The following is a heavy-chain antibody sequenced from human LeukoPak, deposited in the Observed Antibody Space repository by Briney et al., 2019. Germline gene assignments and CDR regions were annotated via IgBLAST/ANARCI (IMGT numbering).Heavy chain of an antibody. D-gene: IGHD2-2*01. Sequence: SETLSLTCAVSGGSISSGGYSWSWIRQPPGKGLEWIGYIYHSGSTYYNPSLKSRVTISVDRSKNQFSLKLSSVTAADTPVYYCARVYCSSTSCYYFDYWGQGTLVTVSS. J-gene: IGHJ4*02. CDR3: ARVYCSSTSCYYFDY. CDR1: GGSISSGGYS. CDR2: IYHSGST. V-gene: IGHV4-30-2*01.